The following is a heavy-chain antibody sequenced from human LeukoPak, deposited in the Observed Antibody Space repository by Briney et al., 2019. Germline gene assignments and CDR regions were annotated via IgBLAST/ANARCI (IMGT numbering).Heavy chain of an antibody. J-gene: IGHJ4*02. CDR2: IRYDGSNK. CDR1: GFTFSSYG. CDR3: ARGGGETMDFDY. V-gene: IGHV3-30*02. Sequence: GGSLRLSCAASGFTFSSYGMHWVRQAPGKGLEWVAFIRYDGSNKYYADSVKGRFTISRDNSKNTLYLQMNSPRAEDTAVYYCARGGGETMDFDYWGQGTLVTVSS. D-gene: IGHD3-10*01.